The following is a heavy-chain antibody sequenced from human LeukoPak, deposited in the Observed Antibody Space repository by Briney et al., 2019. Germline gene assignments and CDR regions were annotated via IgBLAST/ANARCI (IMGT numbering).Heavy chain of an antibody. V-gene: IGHV1-69-2*01. CDR1: GYTFTDYY. Sequence: ASVKISCKVSGYTFTDYYMHWVRQAPGKGLEWMGLVDPEDGETIYAEKFQGRVTITADTSTDTAYMELSSLRSEDTAVYYCANSGYSYGRTFDYWGQGTLVTVSS. J-gene: IGHJ4*02. CDR2: VDPEDGET. CDR3: ANSGYSYGRTFDY. D-gene: IGHD5-18*01.